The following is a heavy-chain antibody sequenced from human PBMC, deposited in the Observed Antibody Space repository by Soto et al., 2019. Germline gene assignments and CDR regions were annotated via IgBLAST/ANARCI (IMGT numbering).Heavy chain of an antibody. D-gene: IGHD2-15*01. CDR2: SIPIFGTA. CDR1: GGTFSSYA. Sequence: QVQLVQSGAEVKKPGSSVKVSCKASGGTFSSYAISWVRQAPGQGLEWMGGSIPIFGTANYAQKLQGRVTITADESTSTAYMELSSLRSEDTAVYYCAREPAKGYCSGGSCYYFDYWVQGTLVTVSS. V-gene: IGHV1-69*01. J-gene: IGHJ4*02. CDR3: AREPAKGYCSGGSCYYFDY.